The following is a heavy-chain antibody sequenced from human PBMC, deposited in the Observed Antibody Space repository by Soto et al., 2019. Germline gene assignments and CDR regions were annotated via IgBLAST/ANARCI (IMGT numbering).Heavy chain of an antibody. J-gene: IGHJ6*02. CDR2: IYYSGIT. V-gene: IGHV4-39*01. CDR3: ASRVFGVVITAGMDV. Sequence: PSETLSLTCTVSGGSISSSSYYWGWIRQPPGKGLEWIGSIYYSGITYYNPSLKSRVTISVDTSKNQFSLKLSSVTAADTVVYYCASRVFGVVITAGMDVWGQGTTVTVSS. CDR1: GGSISSSSYY. D-gene: IGHD3-3*01.